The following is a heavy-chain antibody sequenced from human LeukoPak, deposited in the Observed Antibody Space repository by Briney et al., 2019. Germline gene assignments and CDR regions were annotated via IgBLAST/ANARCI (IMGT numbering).Heavy chain of an antibody. J-gene: IGHJ2*01. V-gene: IGHV4-59*08. CDR2: IYYSGST. CDR3: ARTMSQYCSSTSCRGSHWYFDL. Sequence: PSETLSLICTVSGGSISSYYWRWIRQPPGKGLEWIGYIYYSGSTNYNPSLKSRVTISVDTSKNQFSLKLSSVTAADTAVYYCARTMSQYCSSTSCRGSHWYFDLWGRGTLVTVSS. D-gene: IGHD2-2*01. CDR1: GGSISSYY.